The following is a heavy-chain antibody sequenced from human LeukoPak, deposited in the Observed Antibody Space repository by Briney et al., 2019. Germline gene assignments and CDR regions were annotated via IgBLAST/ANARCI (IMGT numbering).Heavy chain of an antibody. CDR3: ARASTSRYYYMDV. D-gene: IGHD2-2*01. Sequence: SETLSLTCAVYGGSFSGYYWSWIRQPPGKGLEWIGEINHSGSTNYNPCLKSRVTISVDTSKNQFSLKLSSVTAADTAVYYCARASTSRYYYMDVWGKGTTVTVSS. J-gene: IGHJ6*03. CDR2: INHSGST. V-gene: IGHV4-34*01. CDR1: GGSFSGYY.